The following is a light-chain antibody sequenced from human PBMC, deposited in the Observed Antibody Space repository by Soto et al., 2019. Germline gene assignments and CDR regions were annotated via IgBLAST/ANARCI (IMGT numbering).Light chain of an antibody. CDR1: QSISSN. CDR2: GAS. Sequence: MTQSPSTLSASLGDRATLNCRASQSISSNLAWYQQKPGQAPRLLIYGASTRATGIPARFSGSGSGTDFTLTISRLQPDDFAVYFCQYYDSYRTFGQGTKVDIK. J-gene: IGKJ1*01. CDR3: QYYDSYRT. V-gene: IGKV3-15*01.